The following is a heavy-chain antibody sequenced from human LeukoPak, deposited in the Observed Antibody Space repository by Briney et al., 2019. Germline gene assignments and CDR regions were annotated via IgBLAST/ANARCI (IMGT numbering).Heavy chain of an antibody. J-gene: IGHJ4*02. D-gene: IGHD6-19*01. V-gene: IGHV4-39*07. CDR1: GGSISSSSYY. Sequence: SETLPLTCTVSGGSISSSSYYWGWIRQPPGKGLEWIGSIYYSGSTYYNPSLKSRVTISVDTSKNQFSLKLSSVTAADTAVYYCARVGQQWPHYYFDYWGQGTLVTVSS. CDR3: ARVGQQWPHYYFDY. CDR2: IYYSGST.